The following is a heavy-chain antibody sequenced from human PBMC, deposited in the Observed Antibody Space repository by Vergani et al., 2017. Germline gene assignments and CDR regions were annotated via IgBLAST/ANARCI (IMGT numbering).Heavy chain of an antibody. CDR1: EYSFGNYW. D-gene: IGHD1-1*01. J-gene: IGHJ4*02. CDR2: IYPADSDT. Sequence: VELVQSGPEMRKPGESLKISCKGSEYSFGNYWIGWVRQMHGKGLEWMGIIYPADSDTRYSPSFQSQVTISADKSISTAFLQWDSLKASDTALYYCARHTTYTDSWGQGTLVTVSS. V-gene: IGHV5-51*01. CDR3: ARHTTYTDS.